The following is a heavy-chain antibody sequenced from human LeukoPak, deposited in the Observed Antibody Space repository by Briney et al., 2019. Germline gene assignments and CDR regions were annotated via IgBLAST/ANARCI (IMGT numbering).Heavy chain of an antibody. J-gene: IGHJ6*03. D-gene: IGHD3-22*01. CDR3: ARADSFYYYYYMDV. V-gene: IGHV3-53*01. CDR2: IYSGGST. Sequence: GESLRLSCAASGFTVSSNYMSWVRQAPGKGLEWVSVIYSGGSTYYADSVKGRFTISRDNSKNTLYLQMNSLRAEDTAVYYCARADSFYYYYYMDVWGKGTTVTVSS. CDR1: GFTVSSNY.